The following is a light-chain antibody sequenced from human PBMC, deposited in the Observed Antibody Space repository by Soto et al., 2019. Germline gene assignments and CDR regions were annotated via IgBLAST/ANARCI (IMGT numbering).Light chain of an antibody. J-gene: IGLJ1*01. Sequence: QSALTQPPSASGSPGQSVTISCTGTSSDVGGYNYVSWYQQHPGKVPKLMIYEVNKRPLGVPDRFSGSKSGNTASLTVSGLQPEDEADYYCTSYAGGNNVFGTGTKLTVL. V-gene: IGLV2-8*01. CDR1: SSDVGGYNY. CDR3: TSYAGGNNV. CDR2: EVN.